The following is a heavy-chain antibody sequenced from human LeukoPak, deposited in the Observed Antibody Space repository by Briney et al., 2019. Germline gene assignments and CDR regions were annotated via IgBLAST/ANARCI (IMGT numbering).Heavy chain of an antibody. J-gene: IGHJ3*02. CDR2: VSSRSTNI. CDR1: GFTLSSYS. V-gene: IGHV3-48*02. D-gene: IGHD6-19*01. Sequence: PGGSLRLSCAASGFTLSSYSMNWVRQAPGKGLEWVSYVSSRSTNIQYVDSVKGRFTISRDNAKNSLYLQLNSLRDEDTAVYYCARDLSGYNSGWQAFDIWGQGTLVTVPS. CDR3: ARDLSGYNSGWQAFDI.